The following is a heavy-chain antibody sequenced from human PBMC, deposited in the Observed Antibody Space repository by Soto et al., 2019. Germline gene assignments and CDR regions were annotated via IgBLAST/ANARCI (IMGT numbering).Heavy chain of an antibody. J-gene: IGHJ5*02. CDR3: AKGKSTGDLDWFDP. D-gene: IGHD7-27*01. Sequence: EVQLSQSGGGLAQPGGSLRLSCAASGFTLNNYAVAWVRQAPGKGLEWVSTMIGGSHGTAYSDSVRGRFTVSRDNSKNSLYLQMNSLGAEDTAMYYCAKGKSTGDLDWFDPWGQGSLVTVSS. CDR2: MIGGSHGT. CDR1: GFTLNNYA. V-gene: IGHV3-23*01.